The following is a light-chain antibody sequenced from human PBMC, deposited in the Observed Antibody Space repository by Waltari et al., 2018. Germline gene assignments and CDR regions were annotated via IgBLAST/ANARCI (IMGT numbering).Light chain of an antibody. J-gene: IGKJ4*01. CDR1: QSVRSY. V-gene: IGKV3-11*01. Sequence: EIVLTQSPATLSLSPGERATLSCRASQSVRSYLAWYQQKPGQAPRLLIYDASNRATGIPARFSGSGSGTDFTLTISSLEPEDFAVYYCQQRSNWPPVVTFGGGTKVEIK. CDR3: QQRSNWPPVVT. CDR2: DAS.